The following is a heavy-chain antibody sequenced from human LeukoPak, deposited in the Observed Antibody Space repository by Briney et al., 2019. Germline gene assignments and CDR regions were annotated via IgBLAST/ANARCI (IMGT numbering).Heavy chain of an antibody. D-gene: IGHD6-6*01. Sequence: GGSLRLSCAASGFTFSSYSMNWVRQAPGKGLEWVSSISSSSSYIYYADSVKGRFTISRANAKNSLYLQMNSLRAEDTAVYYCARGYSSSSEGYYFDYWGQGTLVTVSS. V-gene: IGHV3-21*01. CDR2: ISSSSSYI. J-gene: IGHJ4*02. CDR1: GFTFSSYS. CDR3: ARGYSSSSEGYYFDY.